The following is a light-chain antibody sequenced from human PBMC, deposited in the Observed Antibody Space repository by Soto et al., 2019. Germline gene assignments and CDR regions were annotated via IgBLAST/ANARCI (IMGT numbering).Light chain of an antibody. V-gene: IGKV2-28*01. CDR1: QSLLHSNGYNY. CDR2: LGS. J-gene: IGKJ4*01. Sequence: DIVMTQSPLSLPVTPGEPASISCRSSQSLLHSNGYNYLDWYLQKPGQSPQLLIFLGSYRASGVPDGFSGSGAGTDFTLKISRGEAEDVGVYYCMQALQTPQLTFGGGTKVEIK. CDR3: MQALQTPQLT.